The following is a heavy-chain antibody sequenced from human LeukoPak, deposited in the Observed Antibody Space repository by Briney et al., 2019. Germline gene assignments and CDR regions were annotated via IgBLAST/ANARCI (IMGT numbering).Heavy chain of an antibody. Sequence: PGGSLRLSYAASGFTFSSYAMHWVRQAPGKGLGWVAVISYDGSNKYYADSVKGRFTISRDNSKNTLYLQMNSLRAEDTAVYYCARDSDDYVWGSYRSFDYWGQGTLVTVSS. D-gene: IGHD3-16*02. CDR3: ARDSDDYVWGSYRSFDY. V-gene: IGHV3-30-3*01. CDR1: GFTFSSYA. J-gene: IGHJ4*02. CDR2: ISYDGSNK.